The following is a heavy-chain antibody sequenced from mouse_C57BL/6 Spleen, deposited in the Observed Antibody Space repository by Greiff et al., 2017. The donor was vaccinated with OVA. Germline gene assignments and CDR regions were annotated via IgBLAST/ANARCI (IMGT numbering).Heavy chain of an antibody. CDR3: ARGGLRREYFDY. V-gene: IGHV1-54*01. J-gene: IGHJ2*01. CDR2: INPGSGGT. Sequence: QVQLKQSGAELVRPGTSVKVSCKASGYAFTNYLIEWVKQRPGQGLEWIGVINPGSGGTNYNEKFKGKATLTADKSSSTAYMQLSSLTSEDSAVDFCARGGLRREYFDYWGQGTTLTVSS. D-gene: IGHD1-1*01. CDR1: GYAFTNYL.